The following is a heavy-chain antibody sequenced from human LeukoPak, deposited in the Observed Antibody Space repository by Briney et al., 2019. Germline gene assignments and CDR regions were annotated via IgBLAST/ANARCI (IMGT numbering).Heavy chain of an antibody. D-gene: IGHD5-12*01. CDR3: ATGGTYSGSDFDS. CDR2: MYHSGST. V-gene: IGHV4-30-2*01. CDR1: GGSISSGGYF. J-gene: IGHJ4*02. Sequence: PSETLSLTCTVSGGSISSGGYFWSWIRHPPGEGLEWIAYMYHSGSTYYNLSLKSRVTISLDRSKNQFSLKLNSVTAADTAVYYCATGGTYSGSDFDSWGQGTLVTVSS.